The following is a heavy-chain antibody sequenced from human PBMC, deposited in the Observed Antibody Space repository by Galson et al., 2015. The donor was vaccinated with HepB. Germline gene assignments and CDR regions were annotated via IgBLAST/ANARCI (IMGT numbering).Heavy chain of an antibody. Sequence: SLRLSCAASGFTFRNYAMHWVRQAPGKGLEWVSGLSYDGSNQNYADSVEGRFAISRDNSKNTLDLQMHSLRTEDTAVYYCARGACDFSGYQLDYWGQGTLVVVSS. CDR2: LSYDGSNQ. CDR1: GFTFRNYA. J-gene: IGHJ4*02. CDR3: ARGACDFSGYQLDY. V-gene: IGHV3-30*09. D-gene: IGHD3-22*01.